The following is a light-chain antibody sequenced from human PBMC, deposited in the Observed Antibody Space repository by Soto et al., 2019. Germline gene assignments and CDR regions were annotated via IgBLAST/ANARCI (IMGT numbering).Light chain of an antibody. CDR2: EVS. Sequence: QSVLTQPPSVSGSPGQSVTISCTGTSSDVGSYNRVSWYQQPPGTAPKVMIYEVSNRPSGVPDRFSGSKSGNTASLTVSGLQAEDEADYYCSSYAGSNNYVFGTGTKVTVL. J-gene: IGLJ1*01. CDR3: SSYAGSNNYV. CDR1: SSDVGSYNR. V-gene: IGLV2-18*02.